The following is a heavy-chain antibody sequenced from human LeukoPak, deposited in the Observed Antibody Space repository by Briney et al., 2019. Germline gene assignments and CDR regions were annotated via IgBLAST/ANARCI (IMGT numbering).Heavy chain of an antibody. J-gene: IGHJ3*02. V-gene: IGHV4-4*07. Sequence: SETLSLTCTVSGGSISSYYWSWIRQPAGKGLEWIGRIYTSGSTNYNPSLKSRVTMSIDTSKNQFSLKLSSVTAADTAVYYCAGLPEGVRSDAFDIWGQGTMVTVSS. CDR3: AGLPEGVRSDAFDI. CDR1: GGSISSYY. CDR2: IYTSGST.